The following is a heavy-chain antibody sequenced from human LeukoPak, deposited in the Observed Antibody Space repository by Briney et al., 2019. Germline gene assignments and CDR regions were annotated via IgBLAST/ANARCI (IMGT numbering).Heavy chain of an antibody. CDR3: ARDVKLYYYDSSGYYNDAFDI. Sequence: GASVKVSCKASGGTFSTYAIVWVRQAPGQGLEWMGGIIPIFGSANYAQKFQGRVTITTDESTSTAYMELSSLRSEDTAVYYCARDVKLYYYDSSGYYNDAFDIWGQGTMVTVSS. V-gene: IGHV1-69*05. D-gene: IGHD3-22*01. CDR1: GGTFSTYA. J-gene: IGHJ3*02. CDR2: IIPIFGSA.